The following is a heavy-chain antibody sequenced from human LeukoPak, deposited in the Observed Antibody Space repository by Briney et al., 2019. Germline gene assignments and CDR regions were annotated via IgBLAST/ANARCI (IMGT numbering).Heavy chain of an antibody. V-gene: IGHV3-11*03. Sequence: GGSLRLSCAASGFTFSDYYMSWIRQAPGKGLEWVSCSSGRSSYTIYAGSVKGRFTISRDHAKNSLYLQINSLRVDDTAVYFCARQTRSVDPLIYWGQGTLVTVSS. D-gene: IGHD4-23*01. CDR1: GFTFSDYY. CDR2: SSGRSSYT. J-gene: IGHJ4*02. CDR3: ARQTRSVDPLIY.